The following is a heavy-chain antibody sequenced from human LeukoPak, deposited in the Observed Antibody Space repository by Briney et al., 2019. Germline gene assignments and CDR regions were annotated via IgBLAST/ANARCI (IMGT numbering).Heavy chain of an antibody. Sequence: GGSLRLSCAASEFTFSSYAMTWVRQAPGKGLQWVGNIRQDGGLTHYSDSVKGRFTISRDNAKRSLYLQMNSLRPEDTAVYYCARDGHSSGSFDYWGQGTLVTVSS. CDR3: ARDGHSSGSFDY. CDR2: IRQDGGLT. J-gene: IGHJ4*02. D-gene: IGHD3-10*01. CDR1: EFTFSSYA. V-gene: IGHV3-7*01.